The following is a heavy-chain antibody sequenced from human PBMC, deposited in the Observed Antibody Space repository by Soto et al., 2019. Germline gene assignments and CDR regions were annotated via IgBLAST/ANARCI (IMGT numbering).Heavy chain of an antibody. CDR3: ARDFWSGYYSWGFMDV. CDR1: GFTFSSYG. J-gene: IGHJ6*03. D-gene: IGHD3-3*01. Sequence: PGGSLRLSCAASGFTFSSYGMHWVRQAPGKGLEWVAVILYGGSSKYYADSVKGRFTISRDNSKNTLYLQMNSLRAEDTAVYYCARDFWSGYYSWGFMDVWGKGTTVTVSS. CDR2: ILYGGSSK. V-gene: IGHV3-30*03.